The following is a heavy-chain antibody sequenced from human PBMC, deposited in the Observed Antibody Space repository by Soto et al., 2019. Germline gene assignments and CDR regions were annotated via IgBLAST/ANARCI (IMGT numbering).Heavy chain of an antibody. V-gene: IGHV3-23*01. CDR3: AKGSYYYDSSGYYSDAFDI. CDR2: ISGSGGST. J-gene: IGHJ3*02. D-gene: IGHD3-22*01. Sequence: GWSLRLSCAASGFTFSSYAMSWVRQAPGKWLEWVSAISGSGGSTYYADSVKFRFTISRDNSKNTLYLQMNSLRAEDTAVYYCAKGSYYYDSSGYYSDAFDIWGQGTMVTVSS. CDR1: GFTFSSYA.